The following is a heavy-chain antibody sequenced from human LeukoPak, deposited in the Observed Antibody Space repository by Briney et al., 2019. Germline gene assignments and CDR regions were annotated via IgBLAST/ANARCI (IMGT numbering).Heavy chain of an antibody. CDR1: GGTFSSYT. D-gene: IGHD2-2*01. J-gene: IGHJ5*02. V-gene: IGHV1-69*04. CDR3: ARDVRGYCSSTSCYWFDP. Sequence: SVKVSCKASGGTFSSYTISWVRQAPGQGLEWMGRIIPILGIANYAQKFQGRVTITADKSRSTAYMELSSLRSEDTAVYYCARDVRGYCSSTSCYWFDPWGQGTLVTVSS. CDR2: IIPILGIA.